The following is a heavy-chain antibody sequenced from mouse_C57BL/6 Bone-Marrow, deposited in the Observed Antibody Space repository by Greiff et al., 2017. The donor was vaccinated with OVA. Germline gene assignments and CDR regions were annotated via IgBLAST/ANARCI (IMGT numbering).Heavy chain of an antibody. CDR3: ARVTTVVAPAGYAMDY. J-gene: IGHJ4*01. Sequence: EVQLVESGPGLVKPSQSLSLTCSVTGYSITSGYYWNWIRQFPGNKLEWMGYISYDGSNNYNPSLKNRISITRDTSKNQFFLKLNSVTTEDTATYYCARVTTVVAPAGYAMDYWGQGTSVTVSS. CDR2: ISYDGSN. CDR1: GYSITSGYY. V-gene: IGHV3-6*01. D-gene: IGHD1-1*01.